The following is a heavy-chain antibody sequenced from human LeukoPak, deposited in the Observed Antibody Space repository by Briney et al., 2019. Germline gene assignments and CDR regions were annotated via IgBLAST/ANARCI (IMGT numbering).Heavy chain of an antibody. J-gene: IGHJ4*02. Sequence: GESLKISCKGSGYSFTTYWIGWVRQMPGKGLEWMGIIYPGGSDTRYNPSFQGHVTISADKSINTAYLQWSSLQASDTAMYHCGRPTDFAFDYWGQGTLVTVSS. V-gene: IGHV5-51*01. CDR1: GYSFTTYW. D-gene: IGHD1-14*01. CDR2: IYPGGSDT. CDR3: GRPTDFAFDY.